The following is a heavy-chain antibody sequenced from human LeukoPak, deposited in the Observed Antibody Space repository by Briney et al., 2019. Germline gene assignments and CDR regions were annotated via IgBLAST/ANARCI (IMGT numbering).Heavy chain of an antibody. CDR3: ARGLILRWFDP. Sequence: GGSLRLSCAASGFTVSSNYMSWVRQAPGKGLEWVSVIYSCGSTYYADSVKGRFTISRDNSKNTLYLQMNSLRAEDTAVYYCARGLILRWFDPWGQGTLVTVSS. D-gene: IGHD2-15*01. CDR2: IYSCGST. V-gene: IGHV3-66*01. CDR1: GFTVSSNY. J-gene: IGHJ5*02.